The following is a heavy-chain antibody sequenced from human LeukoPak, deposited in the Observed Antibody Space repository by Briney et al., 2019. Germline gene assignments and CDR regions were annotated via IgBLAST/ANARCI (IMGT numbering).Heavy chain of an antibody. Sequence: GGSLRLSCAASGFTFSSYAMSWVRQAPGKGLEWVSAISGSGGSTCYADSVKGRFTISRDNSKNTLYLQMNSLRAEDTAVYYCAKYSSGWLYFDYWGQGTLVTVSS. V-gene: IGHV3-23*01. CDR2: ISGSGGST. CDR3: AKYSSGWLYFDY. J-gene: IGHJ4*02. D-gene: IGHD6-19*01. CDR1: GFTFSSYA.